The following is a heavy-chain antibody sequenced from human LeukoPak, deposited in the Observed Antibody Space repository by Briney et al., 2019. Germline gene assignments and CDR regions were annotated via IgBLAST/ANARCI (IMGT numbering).Heavy chain of an antibody. Sequence: SETLSLTCAVYGGSFSGYYWSWIRQPPGKGLEWIGEINHSGSTNYNPSLKSRVTISVDTSKNQFSLKLSSVTAADTAVYYCARIRYYASGSYLFDHWGQGTLVTVSS. J-gene: IGHJ4*02. CDR3: ARIRYYASGSYLFDH. D-gene: IGHD3-10*01. CDR1: GGSFSGYY. V-gene: IGHV4-34*01. CDR2: INHSGST.